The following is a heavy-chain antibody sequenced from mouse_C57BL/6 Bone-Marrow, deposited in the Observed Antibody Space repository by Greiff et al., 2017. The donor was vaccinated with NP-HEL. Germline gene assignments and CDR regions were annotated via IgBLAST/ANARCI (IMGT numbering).Heavy chain of an antibody. D-gene: IGHD2-1*01. V-gene: IGHV2-9-1*01. CDR1: GFSLTSYA. Sequence: QVQLQQSGPGLVAPSQSLSITCTVSGFSLTSYAISWVRQPPGKGLEWLGVIWPGGGTNYNSALNSRLSTRKDNAKTQVFLKMNRLQTDDTARYYGARKSVTIYYYAMDYWGQGTSVTVSS. CDR3: ARKSVTIYYYAMDY. J-gene: IGHJ4*01. CDR2: IWPGGGT.